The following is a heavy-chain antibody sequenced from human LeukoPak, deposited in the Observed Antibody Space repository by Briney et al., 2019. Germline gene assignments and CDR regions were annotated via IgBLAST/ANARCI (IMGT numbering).Heavy chain of an antibody. CDR2: VYYSGST. CDR1: GGSVRSRTYY. CDR3: ARRYYGSLSYPAYFDY. V-gene: IGHV4-61*01. J-gene: IGHJ4*02. Sequence: PSETLSLTCSVSGGSVRSRTYYWSWIRQPPGKGLQWIGYVYYSGSTNYNPSLKSRITISVDTSKNQFSLRLNSLTAADTAVYYCARRYYGSLSYPAYFDYWGQGTLVTVSS. D-gene: IGHD3-10*01.